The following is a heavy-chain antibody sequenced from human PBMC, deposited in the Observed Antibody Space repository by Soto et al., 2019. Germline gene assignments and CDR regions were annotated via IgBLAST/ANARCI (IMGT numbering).Heavy chain of an antibody. CDR3: ASRFGYCTSYDSYYLDV. V-gene: IGHV1-18*01. D-gene: IGHD6-13*01. CDR1: GYTFTIYG. CDR2: ISIYNGNT. Sequence: QIQLVQSGGEVKKPGASVKVSCKASGYTFTIYGISWVRQAAGQGLEWMGWISIYNGNTNYAEKFQGRVTMTTDTSSSTAYMELGSLRSDDTAVYYCASRFGYCTSYDSYYLDVWGKGTPVTVSS. J-gene: IGHJ6*03.